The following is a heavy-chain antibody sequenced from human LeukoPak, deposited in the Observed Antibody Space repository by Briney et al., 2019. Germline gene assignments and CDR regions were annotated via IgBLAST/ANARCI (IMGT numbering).Heavy chain of an antibody. J-gene: IGHJ4*02. CDR2: IYYSGGT. V-gene: IGHV4-59*08. Sequence: SETLSLTCTVSGGSISSYYWSWIRQPPGKGLEWIGRIYYSGGTNYNPSLKSRVTMSVDTSKNQFSLKLSSVPAAHTAVYYCARHKTLVVTHPLDYWGQGALVTVSS. CDR1: GGSISSYY. D-gene: IGHD3-22*01. CDR3: ARHKTLVVTHPLDY.